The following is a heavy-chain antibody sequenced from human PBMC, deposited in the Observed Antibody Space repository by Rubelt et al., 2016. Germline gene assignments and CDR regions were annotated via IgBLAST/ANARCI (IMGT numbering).Heavy chain of an antibody. Sequence: QAQLQESGPGLVKPSGTLSLTCTVSGASISSSSYCWGWIRQPPGKGLEWIGTIYYSGNTYYNPSLTSRVSISVDTSKNQFSLKLSSVTAADTALYYCARGALAGAFDIWGQGTMVTVSS. CDR1: GASISSSSYC. CDR3: ARGALAGAFDI. V-gene: IGHV4-39*07. J-gene: IGHJ3*02. D-gene: IGHD6-25*01. CDR2: IYYSGNT.